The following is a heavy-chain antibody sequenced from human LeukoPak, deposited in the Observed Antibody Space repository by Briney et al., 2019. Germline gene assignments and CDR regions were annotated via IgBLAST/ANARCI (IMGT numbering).Heavy chain of an antibody. CDR3: ARDRSYGERGYFDY. Sequence: GGSLRLSCAASGFSFSNYAMHWVRQAPGKGLEWVAVTSYDGSNKYYADSVKGRFTISRDNSKNTLYLQMNSLRAEDTAVYYCARDRSYGERGYFDYWGQGTLVTVSS. J-gene: IGHJ4*02. CDR2: TSYDGSNK. D-gene: IGHD4-17*01. V-gene: IGHV3-30*14. CDR1: GFSFSNYA.